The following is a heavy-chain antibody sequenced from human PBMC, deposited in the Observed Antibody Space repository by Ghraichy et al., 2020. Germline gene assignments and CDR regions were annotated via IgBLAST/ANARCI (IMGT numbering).Heavy chain of an antibody. V-gene: IGHV3-23*01. CDR1: GITFSSYT. J-gene: IGHJ5*02. D-gene: IGHD2-21*01. Sequence: GGSLRLSCVASGITFSSYTMTWVRQAPGKGLEWVSTIGSSGANKYYADSVKGRFTISRDNAKNTLYLQMNTLRADDTALYYCAKDWRNCGDVNCPPYNWFDPWGQGTLVTVSS. CDR2: IGSSGANK. CDR3: AKDWRNCGDVNCPPYNWFDP.